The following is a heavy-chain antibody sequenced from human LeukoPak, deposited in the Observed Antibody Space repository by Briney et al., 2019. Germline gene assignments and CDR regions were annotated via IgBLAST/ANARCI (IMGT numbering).Heavy chain of an antibody. Sequence: GGSLRLSCAASGFTFSSYAMSWVRQAPGKGLEWVSSISYSGGNTYYADSVKGRFTISRDNSKNTLYLQMNSLRAEDTALYYCAKVGTTVTTYYYYYMDVWGKGTAVTVSS. J-gene: IGHJ6*03. CDR1: GFTFSSYA. V-gene: IGHV3-23*01. D-gene: IGHD4-17*01. CDR3: AKVGTTVTTYYYYYMDV. CDR2: ISYSGGNT.